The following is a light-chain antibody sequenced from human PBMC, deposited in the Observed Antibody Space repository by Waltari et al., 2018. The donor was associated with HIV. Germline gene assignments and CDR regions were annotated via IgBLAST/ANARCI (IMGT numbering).Light chain of an antibody. Sequence: EIVLTQSPGTLSLSPGERASLSCRASQSISSSYLAWFQQKPGQAPRLLIYGASSRATGIPEMFSGTGSGTDFTLTVSSLEPEDFAVYFCQQYDSSPFTFGPGTKVDIK. CDR1: QSISSSY. V-gene: IGKV3-20*01. CDR3: QQYDSSPFT. J-gene: IGKJ3*01. CDR2: GAS.